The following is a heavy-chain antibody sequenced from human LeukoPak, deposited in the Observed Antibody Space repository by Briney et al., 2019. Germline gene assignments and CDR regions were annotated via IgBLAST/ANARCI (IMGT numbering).Heavy chain of an antibody. CDR1: GGSFSGYY. D-gene: IGHD6-19*01. J-gene: IGHJ5*02. CDR2: INHSGST. Sequence: SETLSLTCAVYGGSFSGYYWSWIRQPPGKGLEWIGEINHSGSTNYNPSLKSRVTISVDTSKNQFSLKLSSVTAADTAVYYCARGPLSGYSSGRNWFDPWGQGTLVTVSS. CDR3: ARGPLSGYSSGRNWFDP. V-gene: IGHV4-34*01.